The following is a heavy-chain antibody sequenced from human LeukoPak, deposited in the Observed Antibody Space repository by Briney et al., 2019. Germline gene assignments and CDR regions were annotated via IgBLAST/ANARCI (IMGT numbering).Heavy chain of an antibody. D-gene: IGHD3-10*01. CDR1: GFTFDDYA. CDR2: ISWDGGST. Sequence: GGSLRLSCAASGFTFDDYAMHWVRQAPGKGLEWVSLISWDGGSTYYADSVKGGLTISRDSSKNSLYLQMKSLRAEDTALYYCAKETHRGGTMVRGVILDFDYWGQGTLVTVSS. CDR3: AKETHRGGTMVRGVILDFDY. J-gene: IGHJ4*02. V-gene: IGHV3-43D*03.